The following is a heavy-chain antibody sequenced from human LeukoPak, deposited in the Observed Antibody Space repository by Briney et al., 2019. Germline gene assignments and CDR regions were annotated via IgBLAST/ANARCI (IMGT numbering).Heavy chain of an antibody. J-gene: IGHJ1*01. CDR3: ATGLRIEYFQH. D-gene: IGHD4-17*01. Sequence: QPGGSLRLSCSASGFTFSTYWMSWVRPAPGKGLEWVSAISGSGGSTYYADSVKGRFTISRDNSKNTLFLQMNSLRAEDTAVYYCATGLRIEYFQHWGQGTLVTVSS. V-gene: IGHV3-23*01. CDR2: ISGSGGST. CDR1: GFTFSTYW.